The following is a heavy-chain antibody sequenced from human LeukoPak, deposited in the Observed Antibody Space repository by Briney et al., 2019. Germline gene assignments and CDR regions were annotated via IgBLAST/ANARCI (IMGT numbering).Heavy chain of an antibody. CDR1: GGSISSSSYY. D-gene: IGHD2-21*02. V-gene: IGHV4-39*01. J-gene: IGHJ4*02. CDR3: ARQGRSGYEYQHHCGGDCGPDENFDY. CDR2: IYYSGST. Sequence: SETLSLTCTVSGGSISSSSYYWGWIRQPPGKGLEWIGSIYYSGSTYYNPSLKSRVTISVDTSKNQFSLKLSSVTAADTAVYYCARQGRSGYEYQHHCGGDCGPDENFDYWGQGTLVTVSS.